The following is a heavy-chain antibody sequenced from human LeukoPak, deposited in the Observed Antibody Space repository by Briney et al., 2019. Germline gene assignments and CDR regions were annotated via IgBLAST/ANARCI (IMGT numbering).Heavy chain of an antibody. V-gene: IGHV3-21*01. CDR2: ISGSSSYI. Sequence: GGSLRLSCAASGFTFSSYSVNWVRQAPGKGLEWVSSISGSSSYIYYADSVKGRFTISRDNAKNSLYLQMNSLRAEDTAVYYCAREVPRHYDFWSGSNWFDPWGQGTLVTVSS. D-gene: IGHD3-3*01. J-gene: IGHJ5*02. CDR3: AREVPRHYDFWSGSNWFDP. CDR1: GFTFSSYS.